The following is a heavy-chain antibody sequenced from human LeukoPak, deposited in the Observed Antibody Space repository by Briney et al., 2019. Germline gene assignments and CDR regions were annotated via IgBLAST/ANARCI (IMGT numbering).Heavy chain of an antibody. CDR2: IYYSGST. D-gene: IGHD3-22*01. CDR1: GGSISSYY. J-gene: IGHJ5*02. Sequence: SETLSLTCTVSGGSISSYYWSWIRQPPGKGLEWIGYIYYSGSTNYNPSLKSQVTISVDTSKNQFSLKLSSVTAADTAVYYCARDGYYYDSSGYYPWGQGTLVTVSS. V-gene: IGHV4-59*01. CDR3: ARDGYYYDSSGYYP.